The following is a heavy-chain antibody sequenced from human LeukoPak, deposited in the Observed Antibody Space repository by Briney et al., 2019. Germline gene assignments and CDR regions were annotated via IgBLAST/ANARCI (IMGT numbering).Heavy chain of an antibody. D-gene: IGHD2-21*01. CDR3: ARTARLFDY. Sequence: PGGSLRLSCAASGFTFSDHYMSWIRQAPGKGLEWISYISTSGSTMNYADSVKGRFTVSRDNAKNSLYLQMNSLRAEDTAVYYCARTARLFDYWGQGALVTVSS. CDR2: ISTSGSTM. V-gene: IGHV3-11*01. CDR1: GFTFSDHY. J-gene: IGHJ4*02.